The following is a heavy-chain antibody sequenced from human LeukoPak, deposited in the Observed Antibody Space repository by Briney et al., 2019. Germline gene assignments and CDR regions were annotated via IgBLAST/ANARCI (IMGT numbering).Heavy chain of an antibody. J-gene: IGHJ4*02. CDR1: GFIFSSYG. V-gene: IGHV3-33*01. D-gene: IGHD4-17*01. Sequence: GGSLRLSCAASGFIFSSYGMHWVRQAPGKGLEWVAVTWYDGSNKYYADAVKGRFTISRDNSKNSLYLQMNSLRAEDTAVYFCARDHGDYSGKDYWGQGTLVTVSS. CDR2: TWYDGSNK. CDR3: ARDHGDYSGKDY.